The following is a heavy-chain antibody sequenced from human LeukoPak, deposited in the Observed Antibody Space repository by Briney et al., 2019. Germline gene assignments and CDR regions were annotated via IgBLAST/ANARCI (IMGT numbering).Heavy chain of an antibody. V-gene: IGHV1-2*02. D-gene: IGHD1-26*01. Sequence: EASVKVSCKASGYTFTSYGISWVRQAPGQGLEWMGWLNTNGGGTKCAQNFQGRVTMTRDTSINTAYMELSGLRSDDTAVYYCARGTGSSWFDPWGQGTLVTVSS. CDR3: ARGTGSSWFDP. J-gene: IGHJ5*02. CDR2: LNTNGGGT. CDR1: GYTFTSYG.